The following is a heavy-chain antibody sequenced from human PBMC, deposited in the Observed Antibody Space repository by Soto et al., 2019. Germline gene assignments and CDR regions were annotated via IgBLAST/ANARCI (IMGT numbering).Heavy chain of an antibody. Sequence: SETLSLTCTVSGGSISSSSYYWGWIRQPPGKGLEWIGSIYYSGSTCYNPSLKSRVTISVDTSKNQFSLKLSSVTAADTAVYYCARLSRITIFGVVNTSFDDWGQGTLVTVSS. J-gene: IGHJ4*02. CDR3: ARLSRITIFGVVNTSFDD. CDR2: IYYSGST. D-gene: IGHD3-3*01. CDR1: GGSISSSSYY. V-gene: IGHV4-39*01.